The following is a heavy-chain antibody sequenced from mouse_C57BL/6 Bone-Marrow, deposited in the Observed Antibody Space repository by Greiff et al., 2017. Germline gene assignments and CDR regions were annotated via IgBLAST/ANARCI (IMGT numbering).Heavy chain of an antibody. D-gene: IGHD2-2*01. CDR1: GYAFSSSW. CDR2: IYPGDGDT. J-gene: IGHJ3*01. V-gene: IGHV1-82*01. CDR3: AKAMVTKD. Sequence: VQLQQSGPELVKPGASVTISCKASGYAFSSSWMNWVKQRPGKGLEWIGRIYPGDGDTNYNGKFKGKATLTADKSSSTAYMQLSSLTSEDSAVYFCAKAMVTKDWGQGTLVTVSA.